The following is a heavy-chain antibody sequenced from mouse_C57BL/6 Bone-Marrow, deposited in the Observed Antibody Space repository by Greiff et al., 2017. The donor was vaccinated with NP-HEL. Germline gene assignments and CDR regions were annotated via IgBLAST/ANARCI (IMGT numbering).Heavy chain of an antibody. V-gene: IGHV5-9-1*02. CDR3: TRGSSGWDY. CDR2: ISSGGDYI. D-gene: IGHD3-2*02. Sequence: VQLKESGVGLVKPGGSLKLSCAASGFTFSSYAMSWVRQTPEKRLEWVAYISSGGDYIYYADTVKGRFTISRDNARNTLYLQMSSLKSEDTAMYYCTRGSSGWDYWGQGTTLTVSS. J-gene: IGHJ2*01. CDR1: GFTFSSYA.